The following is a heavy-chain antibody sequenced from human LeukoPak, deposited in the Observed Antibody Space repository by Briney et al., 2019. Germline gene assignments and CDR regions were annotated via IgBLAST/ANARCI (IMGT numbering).Heavy chain of an antibody. CDR3: ANSVGYYYGSGSSSGFDY. J-gene: IGHJ4*02. CDR2: ISYDGSKK. Sequence: GRSLRLSCAASGFTFSSYGMHWVRQAPGKGLEWVAVISYDGSKKYYADSVKGRFTIYRDNSKNTLYVQMNSLRAEDTAVYYCANSVGYYYGSGSSSGFDYWGQGTLVTVPS. V-gene: IGHV3-30*18. D-gene: IGHD3-10*01. CDR1: GFTFSSYG.